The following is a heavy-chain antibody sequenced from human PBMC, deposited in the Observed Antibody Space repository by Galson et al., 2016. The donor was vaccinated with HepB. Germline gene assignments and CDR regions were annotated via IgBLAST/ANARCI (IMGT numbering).Heavy chain of an antibody. D-gene: IGHD3-22*01. V-gene: IGHV3-30*01. CDR1: GVIFSNYA. J-gene: IGHJ3*01. CDR3: ARDRQPALIRYDGTSPDAFDV. CDR2: ISYDGNNK. Sequence: SLRLSCAASGVIFSNYAFHWVRQAPGKGLEWVAVISYDGNNKKYADSVKGRFTISRDNSKNTLYLQMNSLRAEDTAVYFCARDRQPALIRYDGTSPDAFDVWGQGTMVTVSS.